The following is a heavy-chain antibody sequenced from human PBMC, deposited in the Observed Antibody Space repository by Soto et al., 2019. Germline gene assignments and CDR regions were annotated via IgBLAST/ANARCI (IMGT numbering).Heavy chain of an antibody. J-gene: IGHJ4*02. CDR1: GYTFTSYG. D-gene: IGHD3-22*01. Sequence: QVQLVQSGAEVKKPGASVKVSCKASGYTFTSYGISWVRQAPGQGPEWMGWISGHNGNTNHPQSLQGRVTMTTDTFRNTAYMELRSVRSDDTAVYYCARHRFNYYDNTVYYYFDYWGQGTLVTVSS. V-gene: IGHV1-18*04. CDR2: ISGHNGNT. CDR3: ARHRFNYYDNTVYYYFDY.